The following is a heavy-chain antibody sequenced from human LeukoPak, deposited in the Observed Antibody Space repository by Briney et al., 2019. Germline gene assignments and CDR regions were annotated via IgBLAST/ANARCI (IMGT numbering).Heavy chain of an antibody. D-gene: IGHD3-22*01. CDR1: GYSNSSGYY. V-gene: IGHV4-38-2*02. CDR2: IYHSGST. CDR3: ARAYYYDSSGYYERWSGESK. Sequence: PSETLSLTCTVSGYSNSSGYYWGWIRQPPGKGLEWIGSIYHSGSTYYNPSLKSRVTISVDTSKNQFSLKLSSVTAADTAVYYCARAYYYDSSGYYERWSGESKWGQGTLVTVSS. J-gene: IGHJ4*02.